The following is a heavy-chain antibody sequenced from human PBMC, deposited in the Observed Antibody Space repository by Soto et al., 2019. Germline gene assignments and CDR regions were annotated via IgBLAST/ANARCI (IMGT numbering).Heavy chain of an antibody. CDR3: ARSHVRTGYYHLDY. V-gene: IGHV3-48*03. J-gene: IGHJ4*02. Sequence: GGSLRLSCGASGFAFSSYEMNWVRQAPGKGLEWVSYISSSGTTMYYADSVQGRFTISRDNAKNSLYLQMSSLRAEDTAIYYCARSHVRTGYYHLDYWGQGALVTVSS. CDR1: GFAFSSYE. CDR2: ISSSGTTM. D-gene: IGHD3-9*01.